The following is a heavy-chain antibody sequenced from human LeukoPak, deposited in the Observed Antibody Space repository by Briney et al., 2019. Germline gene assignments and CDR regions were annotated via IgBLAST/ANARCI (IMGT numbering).Heavy chain of an antibody. CDR3: ARSGGIAVALYGMDV. V-gene: IGHV4-39*07. D-gene: IGHD6-19*01. Sequence: SETLSLTCTVSGGSISSSSYYWGWIRQPPGKGLEWIGSIYYSGSTYYNPSLKSRVTISVDTSKNQFSLKLSSVTAADTAVYYCARSGGIAVALYGMDVWGQGTTVTDSS. CDR1: GGSISSSSYY. CDR2: IYYSGST. J-gene: IGHJ6*02.